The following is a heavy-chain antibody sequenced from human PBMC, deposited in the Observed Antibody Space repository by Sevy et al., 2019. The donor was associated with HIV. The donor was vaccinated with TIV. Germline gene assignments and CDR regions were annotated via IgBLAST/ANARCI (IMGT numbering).Heavy chain of an antibody. J-gene: IGHJ3*02. CDR2: ISGSGGST. CDR1: GFTFSSYA. D-gene: IGHD3-22*01. Sequence: GGSLRLSCAASGFTFSSYAMSWVRQAPGKGLEWVSAISGSGGSTYYADSVKGRFTISRDNSKNTLYLQMNSLRAEDTAVYYCVTSQAYYYDSSGYPDAFDIWGQGTMVTVSS. CDR3: VTSQAYYYDSSGYPDAFDI. V-gene: IGHV3-23*01.